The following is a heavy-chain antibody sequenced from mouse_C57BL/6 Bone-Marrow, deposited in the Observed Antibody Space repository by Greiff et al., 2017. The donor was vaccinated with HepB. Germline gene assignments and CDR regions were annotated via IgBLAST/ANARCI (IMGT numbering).Heavy chain of an antibody. Sequence: EVMLVESGGGLVKPGGSLKLSCAASGFTFSSYAMSWVRQTPEKRLEWVATISDGGSYTYYPDNVKGRFTISRDNAKNNLYLQMSHLKSEDTAMYYCAREGGIYLEYYFDYWGQGTTLTVSS. D-gene: IGHD1-1*01. J-gene: IGHJ2*01. CDR3: AREGGIYLEYYFDY. CDR2: ISDGGSYT. CDR1: GFTFSSYA. V-gene: IGHV5-4*01.